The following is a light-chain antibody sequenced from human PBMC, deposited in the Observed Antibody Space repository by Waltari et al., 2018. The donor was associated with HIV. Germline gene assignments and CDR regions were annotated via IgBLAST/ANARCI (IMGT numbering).Light chain of an antibody. CDR1: QSLVYTDGNTY. CDR3: MHATKLWPPSWT. CDR2: MVS. Sequence: DVVLTQSPRSLPVTLGQPASISCSPSQSLVYTDGNTYLNWFHQRPGQAPRRLIYMVSNRDFGVPDRVSGSGSGTEFNLKISRVEAEDVGVYYCMHATKLWPPSWTFGQGTKVEIK. J-gene: IGKJ1*01. V-gene: IGKV2-30*01.